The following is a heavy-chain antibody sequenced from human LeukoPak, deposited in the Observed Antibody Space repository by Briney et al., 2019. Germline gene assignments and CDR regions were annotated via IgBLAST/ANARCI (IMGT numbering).Heavy chain of an antibody. Sequence: GRSLRLSCAASGFTFSSYAMHWVRQAPGKGLEWVAVISYDGSNKYYADSVKGRFTISRDNSKNTLYLQMNSLRAEDTAVYYCASEMYNSGWYFNYWGQGTLVTVSS. CDR2: ISYDGSNK. V-gene: IGHV3-30-3*01. CDR3: ASEMYNSGWYFNY. J-gene: IGHJ4*02. CDR1: GFTFSSYA. D-gene: IGHD6-19*01.